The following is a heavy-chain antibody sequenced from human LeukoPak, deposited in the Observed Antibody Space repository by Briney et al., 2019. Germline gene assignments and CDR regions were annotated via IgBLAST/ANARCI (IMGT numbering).Heavy chain of an antibody. J-gene: IGHJ4*02. CDR2: INPNSGGT. Sequence: SVKASCKASGYTFTGYYMHWVRQAPGQGLEWMGWINPNSGGTNYAQKFQGWVTMTRDTSISTAYMELSRLRSDDTAVYYCARAAVAGTWFDYWGQGTLVTVSS. V-gene: IGHV1-2*04. CDR1: GYTFTGYY. D-gene: IGHD6-19*01. CDR3: ARAAVAGTWFDY.